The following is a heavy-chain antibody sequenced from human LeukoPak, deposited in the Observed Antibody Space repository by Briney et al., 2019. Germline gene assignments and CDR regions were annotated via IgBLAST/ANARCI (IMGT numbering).Heavy chain of an antibody. D-gene: IGHD3-10*01. V-gene: IGHV3-23*01. CDR1: GFTFSNYA. J-gene: IGHJ4*02. CDR3: ARLTDPGGSGSYYTFYYFDY. CDR2: ISGSGGST. Sequence: GGSLRLSCAASGFTFSNYAITWVRQAPGEGLEWVSVISGSGGSTYYADSVKGRFTISRDNSKNTLYLQMNSLRAEDTAVYYCARLTDPGGSGSYYTFYYFDYWGQGTLVTVSS.